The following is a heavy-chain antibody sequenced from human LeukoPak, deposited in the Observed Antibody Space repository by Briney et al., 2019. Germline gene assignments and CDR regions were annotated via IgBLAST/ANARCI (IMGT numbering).Heavy chain of an antibody. CDR3: ARDVWGCSSTSCYGHLDY. CDR2: IIPIFGTA. Sequence: SVKVSCKASGGTFSSYAISWVRQAPGQGLEWMGGIIPIFGTANYAQKFQGRVTITADESTSTAYMELSSLRSEDTAVYYCARDVWGCSSTSCYGHLDYWGQGTLVTVSS. CDR1: GGTFSSYA. V-gene: IGHV1-69*13. D-gene: IGHD2-2*01. J-gene: IGHJ4*02.